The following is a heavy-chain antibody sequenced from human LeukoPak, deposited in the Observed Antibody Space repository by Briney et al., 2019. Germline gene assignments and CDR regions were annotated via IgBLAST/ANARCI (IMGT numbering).Heavy chain of an antibody. Sequence: ASVKVSCKASGYNFVNFGISWVRQAPGQGLEWMGWISTSSVNTNYAQKFQGRPTMTTDTSTSTAYMELRSLRSDDTAVYYCTRDFDNPENSCPSTSCIDVWGQGTTVTVSS. J-gene: IGHJ6*02. CDR2: ISTSSVNT. D-gene: IGHD2-2*01. V-gene: IGHV1-18*01. CDR3: TRDFDNPENSCPSTSCIDV. CDR1: GYNFVNFG.